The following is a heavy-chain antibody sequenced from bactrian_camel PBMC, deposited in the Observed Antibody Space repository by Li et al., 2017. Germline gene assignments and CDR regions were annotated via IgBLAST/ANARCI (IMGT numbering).Heavy chain of an antibody. Sequence: DVQLVESGGGLVQPGGSLTLSCATSGFPFSAWDMAWVRQAPGKGLEWVSVIMADGRRTYYADSVQGRFTISRDNAKNTVYLQMNSLKPEDTAMYYCASGLSLFTWGQGTQVTVS. CDR1: GFPFSAWD. CDR2: IMADGRRT. J-gene: IGHJ6*01. V-gene: IGHV3S40*01. CDR3: ASGLSLFT. D-gene: IGHD5*01.